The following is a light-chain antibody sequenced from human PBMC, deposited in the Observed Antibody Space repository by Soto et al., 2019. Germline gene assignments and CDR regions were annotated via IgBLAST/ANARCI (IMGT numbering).Light chain of an antibody. CDR1: QSVLYSSNNKNY. CDR3: QQYYSTPPMYT. J-gene: IGKJ2*01. V-gene: IGKV4-1*01. CDR2: WAS. Sequence: DIVMTQSPESLAVSLGERATINCKSSQSVLYSSNNKNYLAWYQQKPGQPPKLLIYWASTRESGVPDRFSGSGSGTDFTLTISSLQAEDVAVYYCQQYYSTPPMYTFGQGTKLEIK.